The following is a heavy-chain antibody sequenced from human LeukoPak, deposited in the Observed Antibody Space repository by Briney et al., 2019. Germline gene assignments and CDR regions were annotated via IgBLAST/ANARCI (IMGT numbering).Heavy chain of an antibody. CDR2: IYWDDDK. J-gene: IGHJ6*02. Sequence: ESGPTLVKPTETVTPTCTFSGFSLTTRGVGVAWIRQPPGKALEWVAVIYWDDDKRYSPSLKNRLTISKDIPKNQVVLTMTNMDPEDTATYYCTHRAGVSGNFDWFGLDVWGQGMTVTVSS. CDR3: THRAGVSGNFDWFGLDV. CDR1: GFSLTTRGVG. V-gene: IGHV2-5*02. D-gene: IGHD3-9*01.